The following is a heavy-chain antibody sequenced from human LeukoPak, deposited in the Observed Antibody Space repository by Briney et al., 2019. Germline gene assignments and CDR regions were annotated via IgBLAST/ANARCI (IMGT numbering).Heavy chain of an antibody. Sequence: SETLSLTCTVSGGSISSSTYYWGWIRQPPGKGLEWIGGIYSSGSSYYNPSLKSRVTISVDTSKNQFSLKLSSVTAADTAVYYCARHGADIVVVPSGSIVYWGQGTLVTDSS. V-gene: IGHV4-39*01. CDR1: GGSISSSTYY. D-gene: IGHD2-2*01. J-gene: IGHJ4*02. CDR2: IYSSGSS. CDR3: ARHGADIVVVPSGSIVY.